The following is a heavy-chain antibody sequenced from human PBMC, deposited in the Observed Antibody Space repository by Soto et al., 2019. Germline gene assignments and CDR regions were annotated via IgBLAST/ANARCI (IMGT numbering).Heavy chain of an antibody. Sequence: GGSLRLSCAASGFTFSSYAMSWVRQAPGKGLEWVSAISGSGGSTYYADSVKGRFTISRDNSKNTLYLQMNSLRAEDTAVYYCAKITLRFLEWLSRDYYGMDVWGQGTTVTVSS. D-gene: IGHD3-3*01. CDR2: ISGSGGST. V-gene: IGHV3-23*01. J-gene: IGHJ6*02. CDR3: AKITLRFLEWLSRDYYGMDV. CDR1: GFTFSSYA.